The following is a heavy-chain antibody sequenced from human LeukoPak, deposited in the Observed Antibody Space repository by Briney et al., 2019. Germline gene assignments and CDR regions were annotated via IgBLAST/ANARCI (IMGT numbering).Heavy chain of an antibody. D-gene: IGHD3-10*01. CDR3: ARYYYGSGSYYYFDY. V-gene: IGHV1-69*01. CDR2: IIPIFGTA. Sequence: SVKVSCKASGGTFSSYAISWVRQAPGQGLEWIGGIIPIFGTANYAQKFQGRVTITADESTSTAYMELSSLRSEDTAVYYCARYYYGSGSYYYFDYWGQGTLVTVSS. J-gene: IGHJ4*02. CDR1: GGTFSSYA.